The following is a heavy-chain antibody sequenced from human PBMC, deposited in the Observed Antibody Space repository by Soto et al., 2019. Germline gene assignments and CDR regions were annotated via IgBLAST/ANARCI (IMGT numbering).Heavy chain of an antibody. CDR1: GYTFTVYY. CDR2: INPNSGGT. CDR3: SREVGGHANWFAP. J-gene: IGHJ5*02. V-gene: IGHV1-2*02. D-gene: IGHD3-16*01. Sequence: ASVKRSCPASGYTFTVYYMHWVRQAPGQGLEWMGWINPNSGGTNYAQKFQGRVTMTRDTSISTAYMELSRLRSDDTAVYYCSREVGGHANWFAPWGQGTLVTLAS.